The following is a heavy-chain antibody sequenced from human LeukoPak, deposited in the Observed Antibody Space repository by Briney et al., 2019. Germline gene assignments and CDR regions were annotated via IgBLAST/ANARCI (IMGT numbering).Heavy chain of an antibody. Sequence: GGSLRLSCAASGFTFSSYWMHWARQAPGKGLVWVSRINSDGSSTSYADSVKGRFTISRDNAKNTLYLQMNSLRAEDTAVYYCARARLAVAGYDYWGQGTLVTVSS. CDR3: ARARLAVAGYDY. V-gene: IGHV3-74*01. J-gene: IGHJ4*02. CDR1: GFTFSSYW. D-gene: IGHD6-19*01. CDR2: INSDGSST.